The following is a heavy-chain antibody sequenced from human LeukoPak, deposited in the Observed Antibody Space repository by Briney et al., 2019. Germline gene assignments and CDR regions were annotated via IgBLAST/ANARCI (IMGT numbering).Heavy chain of an antibody. J-gene: IGHJ4*02. CDR2: INPNSGGT. CDR3: ARDRPPRGSSRRTTYFDY. D-gene: IGHD6-13*01. CDR1: GYTFTGYY. V-gene: IGHV1-2*02. Sequence: ASVKVSCKASGYTFTGYYMHWVRQAPGQGLEWMGWINPNSGGTNYAQKFQGRVTMTRDTSISTAYMELSRLRSGDTAVYYCARDRPPRGSSRRTTYFDYWGQGTLVTVSS.